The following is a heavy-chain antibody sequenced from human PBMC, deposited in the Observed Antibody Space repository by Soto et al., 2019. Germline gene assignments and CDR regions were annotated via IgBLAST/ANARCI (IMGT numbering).Heavy chain of an antibody. V-gene: IGHV2-26*01. CDR2: IFSTDEK. J-gene: IGHJ4*02. CDR1: GFSLTNARMG. CDR3: ARHGRGVGARPLYY. Sequence: QVTLKESGPVLVKPTETLTLTCTVSGFSLTNARMGVTWIRKPPGKALEWLAHIFSTDEKSYSTSLKSRLTIARDTSKSQVVLTMTNMDTVDTATYYCARHGRGVGARPLYYWGQGALVTVSA. D-gene: IGHD1-26*01.